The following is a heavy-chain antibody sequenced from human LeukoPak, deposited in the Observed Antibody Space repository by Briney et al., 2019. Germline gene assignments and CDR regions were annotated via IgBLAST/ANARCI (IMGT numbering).Heavy chain of an antibody. Sequence: ASVKVSCKASGYTFTNYGISWVRQAPGQGLEWMGWISAYNGNTNCARKLQDRVTMTTDTSTSTAYMELRSLRSDDTAVYYCARAYYDSSGSDYFQHWGQGTLVTVSS. CDR2: ISAYNGNT. V-gene: IGHV1-18*01. CDR1: GYTFTNYG. J-gene: IGHJ1*01. D-gene: IGHD3-22*01. CDR3: ARAYYDSSGSDYFQH.